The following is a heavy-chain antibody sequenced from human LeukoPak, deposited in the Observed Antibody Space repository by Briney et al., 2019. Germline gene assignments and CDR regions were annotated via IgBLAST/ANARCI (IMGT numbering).Heavy chain of an antibody. CDR1: GFTFSSYS. Sequence: GGLRLSCAASGFTFSSYSMTWVRQAPGKGLEWVSSISSSSSYIYYADSVKGRFTISRDNAKNSLYLQMNSLRAEDTAAYYCARGGLGYCSSTSCYLSPFDPWGQGTLVTVSS. CDR2: ISSSSSYI. J-gene: IGHJ5*02. D-gene: IGHD2-2*01. CDR3: ARGGLGYCSSTSCYLSPFDP. V-gene: IGHV3-21*01.